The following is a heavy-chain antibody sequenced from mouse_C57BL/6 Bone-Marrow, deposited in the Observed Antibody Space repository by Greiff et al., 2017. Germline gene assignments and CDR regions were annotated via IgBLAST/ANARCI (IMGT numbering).Heavy chain of an antibody. CDR3: TTGGNYVAMGY. Sequence: EVQLQQSGAELVRPGASVKLSCTASGFNIKDDYMHWVKQRPEQGLEWIGWIDPENGDTEYASKFQGKATITADTSSNTAYLQLSSLTSEDTAVYYCTTGGNYVAMGYGGQGTAVTVSS. D-gene: IGHD2-1*01. CDR2: IDPENGDT. CDR1: GFNIKDDY. V-gene: IGHV14-4*01. J-gene: IGHJ4*01.